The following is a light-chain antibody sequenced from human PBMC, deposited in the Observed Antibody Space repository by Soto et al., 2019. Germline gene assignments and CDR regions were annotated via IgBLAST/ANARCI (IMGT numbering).Light chain of an antibody. CDR3: QKYDNLPL. CDR2: DAS. CDR1: QDIGKY. J-gene: IGKJ2*01. V-gene: IGKV1-33*01. Sequence: DVPMTQSPSSLFASVGDRVTITCQASQDIGKYLNWYQQKPGKAPRLLIYDASSLETGVPPRFSGSGSGTDFAFTISSLQPEDISTYYCQKYDNLPLFGQGTKLEIK.